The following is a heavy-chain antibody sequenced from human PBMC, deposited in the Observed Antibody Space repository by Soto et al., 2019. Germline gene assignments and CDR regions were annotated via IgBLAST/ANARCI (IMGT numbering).Heavy chain of an antibody. CDR3: ARSVDGYNLDYYYYGMDV. J-gene: IGHJ6*02. Sequence: QVQLVQSGAEVKKPGSSVKVSCKASGGTFSSYAISWVRQAPGQGLEWMGGIIPIFGTANYAQKFQGRVTITADESTSTAYMELSSLRSEDTAVYYCARSVDGYNLDYYYYGMDVWGQGTTVTVSS. V-gene: IGHV1-69*01. D-gene: IGHD5-12*01. CDR2: IIPIFGTA. CDR1: GGTFSSYA.